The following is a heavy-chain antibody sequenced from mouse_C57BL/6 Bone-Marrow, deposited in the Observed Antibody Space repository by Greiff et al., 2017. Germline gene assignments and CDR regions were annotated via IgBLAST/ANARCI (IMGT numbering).Heavy chain of an antibody. V-gene: IGHV1-31*01. CDR1: GYSFTGYY. D-gene: IGHD2-1*01. CDR2: IYPYNGVS. Sequence: EVKVEASGPELVKPGASVKISCKASGYSFTGYYMHWVKQSHGNILDWIGYIYPYNGVSSYNQKFKGKATLTVDKSSSTAYMELRRLTSEDSAVYYCARSRVNYVKFAYWGQGTLVTGSA. J-gene: IGHJ3*01. CDR3: ARSRVNYVKFAY.